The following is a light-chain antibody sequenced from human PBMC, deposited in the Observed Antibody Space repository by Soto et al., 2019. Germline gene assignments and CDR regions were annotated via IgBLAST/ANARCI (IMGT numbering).Light chain of an antibody. CDR1: QSVSSY. CDR3: QQYGSSGT. J-gene: IGKJ1*01. V-gene: IGKV3-20*01. Sequence: EIVLTQSPATLSLSPGERATLSCRASQSVSSYLAWYQQKPGQAPRLLIYDASTRATGIPDRFSGSGSGTDFTLTISRLEPEDFAVYYCQQYGSSGTFGQGTKGDI. CDR2: DAS.